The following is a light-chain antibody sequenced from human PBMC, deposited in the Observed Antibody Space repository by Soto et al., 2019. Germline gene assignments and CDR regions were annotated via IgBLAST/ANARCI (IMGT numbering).Light chain of an antibody. V-gene: IGKV3-11*01. Sequence: EIMLTQSPATLSLSPGERATLSCRASQSVSSYSAWYQQKPGQAPRLLIYDASNRATGIPARFSGSGSGTDFTLTISSLEPEDFAVYYCQQRSNWPITFGQGTRLEIK. CDR3: QQRSNWPIT. J-gene: IGKJ5*01. CDR1: QSVSSY. CDR2: DAS.